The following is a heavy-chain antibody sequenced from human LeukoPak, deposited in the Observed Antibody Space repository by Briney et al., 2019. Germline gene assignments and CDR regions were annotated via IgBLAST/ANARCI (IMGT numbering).Heavy chain of an antibody. J-gene: IGHJ5*02. CDR1: GFTLSSYS. V-gene: IGHV3-15*01. CDR3: TTEGPTGSFDP. CDR2: IKSKTDGGTT. Sequence: GGSLRLSCAASGFTLSSYSMNWVRQAPGRGLEWVGRIKSKTDGGTTDYAAPVKGRFTISRDDSKNTLYLQMNSLKTEDTAVYYCTTEGPTGSFDPWGQGTLVTVSS. D-gene: IGHD1-1*01.